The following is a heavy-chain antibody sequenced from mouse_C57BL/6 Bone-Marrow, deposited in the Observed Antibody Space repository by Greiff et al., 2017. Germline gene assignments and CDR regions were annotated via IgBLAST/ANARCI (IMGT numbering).Heavy chain of an antibody. V-gene: IGHV3-8*01. Sequence: EVKLQESGPGLAKPSQTLSLTCSVSGYSITSDYWNWIRKFPGNKLEYMGYISYSGSPSYNPSLKSRISITRDTSKNQYYLQLNSVPTEDTATYYCARDPGPFPWFEVWGTGTTVTVSS. J-gene: IGHJ1*03. D-gene: IGHD3-3*01. CDR1: GYSITSDY. CDR3: ARDPGPFPWFEV. CDR2: ISYSGSP.